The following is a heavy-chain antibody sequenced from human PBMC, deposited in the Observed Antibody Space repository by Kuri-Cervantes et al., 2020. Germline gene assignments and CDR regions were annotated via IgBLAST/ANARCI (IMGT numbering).Heavy chain of an antibody. CDR1: GGSISSGGYY. CDR2: IYYSGST. CDR3: ARDTIVATTRYGDYYYYYGMDV. D-gene: IGHD5-12*01. V-gene: IGHV4-31*03. J-gene: IGHJ6*02. Sequence: SETLSLTCTVSGGSISSGGYYWSWIRQHPGKGLEWIGYIYYSGSTYYNPPLKSRVTISVDTSKNQFSLKLSSVTAADTAVYYCARDTIVATTRYGDYYYYYGMDVWGQGTTVTVSS.